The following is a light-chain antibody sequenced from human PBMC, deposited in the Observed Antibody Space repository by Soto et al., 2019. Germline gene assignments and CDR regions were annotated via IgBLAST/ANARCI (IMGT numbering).Light chain of an antibody. Sequence: QYVLTQPPSASGSPGQSVTISCTGTSSDVGGYNYVSWYQQHPGKAPKLMIYEVSKRPSGVPDRFSGSKSGNTASLTVSGLQAEDEADYYCSSYAGSTLFGTGTKLTVL. CDR3: SSYAGSTL. CDR1: SSDVGGYNY. V-gene: IGLV2-8*01. J-gene: IGLJ1*01. CDR2: EVS.